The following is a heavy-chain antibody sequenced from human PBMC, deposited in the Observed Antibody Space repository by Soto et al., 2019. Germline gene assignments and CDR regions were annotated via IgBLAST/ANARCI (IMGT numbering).Heavy chain of an antibody. D-gene: IGHD6-13*01. CDR2: ISYDGSNK. Sequence: QPGGSLRLSCAASGFTFSSYAMHWVRQAPGKGLEWVAVISYDGSNKYYADSVKGRFTISRDNSKNTLYLQMNSLRAEDTAVYYCARGEGSSSWWVNYYYYGMDVWGQGTTVTVSS. CDR3: ARGEGSSSWWVNYYYYGMDV. J-gene: IGHJ6*02. V-gene: IGHV3-30-3*01. CDR1: GFTFSSYA.